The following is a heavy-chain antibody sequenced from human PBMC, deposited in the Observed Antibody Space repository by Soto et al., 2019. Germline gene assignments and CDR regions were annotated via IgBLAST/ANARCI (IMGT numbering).Heavy chain of an antibody. CDR2: INHSGST. J-gene: IGHJ6*02. CDR3: ARRRQVYYYYGMDV. CDR1: GGSFSGYY. Sequence: PSETLSLTCAVYGGSFSGYYWSWIRQPPGKGLEWIGEINHSGSTNYNPSLKGRVTISVDTSKNQFSLKLSSVTAADTAVYYCARRRQVYYYYGMDVWGQGTTVTVSS. V-gene: IGHV4-34*01.